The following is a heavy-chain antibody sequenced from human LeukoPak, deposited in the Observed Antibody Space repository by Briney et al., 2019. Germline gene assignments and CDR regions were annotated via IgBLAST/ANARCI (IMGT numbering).Heavy chain of an antibody. J-gene: IGHJ4*02. V-gene: IGHV3-30*18. CDR1: GFTFSSYA. Sequence: GGSLRLSCAASGFTFSSYAMSWVRQAPGKGLEWVAVISYDGSNKYYEDSVKGRFTISRDNSKNTLYLQMNSLRAEDTAVYYCAKSAYQYQLLWDYFDYWGQGTLVTVS. D-gene: IGHD2-2*01. CDR2: ISYDGSNK. CDR3: AKSAYQYQLLWDYFDY.